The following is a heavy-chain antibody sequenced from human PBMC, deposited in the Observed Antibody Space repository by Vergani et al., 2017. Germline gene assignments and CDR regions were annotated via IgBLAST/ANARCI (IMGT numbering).Heavy chain of an antibody. Sequence: QVQLVESGGGVVQPGRSLRLSCAASGFTFSSYGMHWVRQAPGKGLEWVAVISYDGSNKYYADSVKGRFTISRDNSKNTLYLQMNSLRAEDTAVYYCAKEDPDSGSYWAPPDYWGQGTLVTVSS. CDR2: ISYDGSNK. D-gene: IGHD1-26*01. CDR1: GFTFSSYG. V-gene: IGHV3-30*18. CDR3: AKEDPDSGSYWAPPDY. J-gene: IGHJ4*02.